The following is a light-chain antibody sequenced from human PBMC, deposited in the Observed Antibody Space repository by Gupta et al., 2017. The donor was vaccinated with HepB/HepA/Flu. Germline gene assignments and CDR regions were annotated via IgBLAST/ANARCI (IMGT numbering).Light chain of an antibody. CDR3: QQYGSSPWT. J-gene: IGKJ1*01. Sequence: EIVLTQSPGTLSLSPGERATLSCRASQSLSSSYLAWSKQKPGQAPRLLIYGASSRATGIPDRFSGSGSGTDFTLTISRLEPEDFAVYYCQQYGSSPWTFGQGTKVEIK. V-gene: IGKV3-20*01. CDR1: QSLSSSY. CDR2: GAS.